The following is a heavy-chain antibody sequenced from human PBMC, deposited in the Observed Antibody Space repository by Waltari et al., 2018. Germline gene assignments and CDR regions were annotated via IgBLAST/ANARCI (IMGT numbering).Heavy chain of an antibody. Sequence: EVQLVESGGGLIQPGGSLRLSCAASGFTVSSNYMSWVRQAPGKGLEWVSVIYSGGSTYYADSVKGRFTISRDNSKNTLYLQMNSLRAEDTAVYYCARHTVTTGFGWFDPWGQGTLVTVSS. CDR1: GFTVSSNY. CDR3: ARHTVTTGFGWFDP. V-gene: IGHV3-53*01. CDR2: IYSGGST. D-gene: IGHD4-17*01. J-gene: IGHJ5*02.